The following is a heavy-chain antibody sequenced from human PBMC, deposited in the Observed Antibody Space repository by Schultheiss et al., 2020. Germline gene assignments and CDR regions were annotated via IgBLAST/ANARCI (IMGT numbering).Heavy chain of an antibody. CDR1: GGTFSSYA. Sequence: ASVKVSCKASGGTFSSYAISWVRQAPGQGLEWMGWINPNSGVTNYAQKFQGRVTMTRDTSISTAYMELSSLRSEDTAVYYCARDRGGGTYYNWFDPWGQGTLVTVSS. V-gene: IGHV1-2*02. D-gene: IGHD2-15*01. J-gene: IGHJ5*02. CDR3: ARDRGGGTYYNWFDP. CDR2: INPNSGVT.